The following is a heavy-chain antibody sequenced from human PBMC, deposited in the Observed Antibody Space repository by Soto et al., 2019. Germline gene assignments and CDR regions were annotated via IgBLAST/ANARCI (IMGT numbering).Heavy chain of an antibody. CDR2: IYPGDSDT. V-gene: IGHV5-51*01. J-gene: IGHJ6*02. D-gene: IGHD2-2*02. CDR1: GYSFTSYW. Sequence: PGESLKISCKGSGYSFTSYWIGWVRQMPGKGLEWMGIIYPGDSDTRYSPSFQGQVTISADKSIRTAYLQWSSLKASHTAMYYCARAMVVPAAIPGYYYYGMDVWGQGTTVTVSS. CDR3: ARAMVVPAAIPGYYYYGMDV.